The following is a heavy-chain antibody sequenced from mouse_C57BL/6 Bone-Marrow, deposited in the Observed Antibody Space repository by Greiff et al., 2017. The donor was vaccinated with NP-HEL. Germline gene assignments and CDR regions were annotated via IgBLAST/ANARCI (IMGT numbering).Heavy chain of an antibody. CDR1: GYSFTDYN. CDR2: INPNYGTT. D-gene: IGHD2-3*01. CDR3: ARRRDDGYYYAMDY. Sequence: QLQESGPELVKPGASVKISCKASGYSFTDYNMNWVKQSNGKSLEWIGVINPNYGTTSYNQKFKGKATLTVDQSSSTAYMQLNSLTSEDSAVYYCARRRDDGYYYAMDYWGQGTSVTVSS. J-gene: IGHJ4*01. V-gene: IGHV1-39*01.